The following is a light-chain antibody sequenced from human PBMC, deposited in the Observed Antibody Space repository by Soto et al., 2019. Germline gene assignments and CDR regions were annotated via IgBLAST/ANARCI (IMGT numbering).Light chain of an antibody. Sequence: DIQMTQSPSSLSASVGDRVTITCRASQDISNDLGWYQQKPGTAPKRLIYAASSLQGGVPSRFSGSGSGTEFTLTISSLQPEDFATYYCLQHNSYPPTFGQETKVEIK. CDR2: AAS. V-gene: IGKV1-17*01. CDR3: LQHNSYPPT. CDR1: QDISND. J-gene: IGKJ1*01.